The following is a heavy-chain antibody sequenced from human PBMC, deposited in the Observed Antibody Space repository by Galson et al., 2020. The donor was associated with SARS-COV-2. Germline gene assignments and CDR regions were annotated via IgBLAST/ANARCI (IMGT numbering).Heavy chain of an antibody. J-gene: IGHJ4*02. CDR2: SSTENEKT. CDR1: GYIFRGFG. CDR3: ARDLNGSGNYYSYFDY. Sequence: ASVKVSCKASGYIFRGFGVSWLRQAPGQGLQWMGWSSTENEKTTYAHYFQGRVILTTDPSTGTAHMELRSLRSDDTAVYYCARDLNGSGNYYSYFDYWGQGTLVTVSS. V-gene: IGHV1-18*01. D-gene: IGHD3-10*01.